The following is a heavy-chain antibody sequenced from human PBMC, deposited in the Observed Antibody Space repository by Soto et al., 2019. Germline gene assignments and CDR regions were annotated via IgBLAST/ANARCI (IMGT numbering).Heavy chain of an antibody. CDR1: GFTFSSDW. D-gene: IGHD2-15*01. J-gene: IGHJ4*02. V-gene: IGHV3-74*01. CDR3: ARGGYHLWLNDY. CDR2: INSDGITT. Sequence: EVQLVESGGGLVQPGGSLRLSCAASGFTFSSDWMHWVRQAPGKGLVWVSRINSDGITTNYADSVKGRFTISRDNAKNTLYLQMNSLGAEDAALYYWARGGYHLWLNDYWGQGSLVTVSS.